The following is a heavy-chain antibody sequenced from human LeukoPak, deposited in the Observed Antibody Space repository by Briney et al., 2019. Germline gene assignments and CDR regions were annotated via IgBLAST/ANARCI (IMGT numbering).Heavy chain of an antibody. J-gene: IGHJ4*02. CDR2: ITGSGDYT. D-gene: IGHD3-22*01. V-gene: IGHV3-23*01. CDR1: GFTFSGYA. CDR3: AKDGLYYDGSAHVYYFDY. Sequence: GGSLRLSCAASGFTFSGYAMTWVRQAPGKGLEWVSCITGSGDYTYYIDSVKGRFTISRDNSKNILYLQMNSLRGEDTALYYCAKDGLYYDGSAHVYYFDYWGQGTLVAVSS.